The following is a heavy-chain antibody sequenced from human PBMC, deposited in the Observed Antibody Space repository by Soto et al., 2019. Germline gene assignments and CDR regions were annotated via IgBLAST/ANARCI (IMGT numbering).Heavy chain of an antibody. Sequence: EVQLVESGGGLVKPGGSLSLSCAASGFTFNTYTMNWVRQAPGKGLEWVSSISSRSIYIYYADSVTGRFTISRDDARNSLYLQMTSLRAEDTAVYYCAREEVSRPNTYHGLDVWGQGTTVTVSS. CDR3: AREEVSRPNTYHGLDV. V-gene: IGHV3-21*01. CDR2: ISSRSIYI. CDR1: GFTFNTYT. J-gene: IGHJ6*02.